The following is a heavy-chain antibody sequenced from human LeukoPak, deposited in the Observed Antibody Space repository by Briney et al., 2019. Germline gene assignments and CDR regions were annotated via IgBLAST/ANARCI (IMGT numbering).Heavy chain of an antibody. J-gene: IGHJ3*02. CDR3: AKDILVAMTDAFDI. D-gene: IGHD3-9*01. CDR1: GFTFSSYS. V-gene: IGHV3-21*04. Sequence: GGSLRLSCAASGFTFSSYSMNWVRQAPGKGLEWVSSISSSSSYIYYADSVKGRFTISRDNAKNSLYLQMNSLRAEDMALYYCAKDILVAMTDAFDIWGQGTMVTVSS. CDR2: ISSSSSYI.